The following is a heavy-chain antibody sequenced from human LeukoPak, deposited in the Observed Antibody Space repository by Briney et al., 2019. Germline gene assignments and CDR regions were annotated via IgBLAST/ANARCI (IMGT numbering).Heavy chain of an antibody. CDR3: ARETNSGSYQALGY. CDR1: GGSISSYY. D-gene: IGHD1-26*01. CDR2: IYYSGST. V-gene: IGHV4-59*01. J-gene: IGHJ4*02. Sequence: SETLFLTCTVSGGSISSYYWSWIRQPPGKGLEWIGYIYYSGSTNYNPSLKSRVTISVDTSKNQFSLKLSSVTAADTAVYYCARETNSGSYQALGYWGQGTLVTVSS.